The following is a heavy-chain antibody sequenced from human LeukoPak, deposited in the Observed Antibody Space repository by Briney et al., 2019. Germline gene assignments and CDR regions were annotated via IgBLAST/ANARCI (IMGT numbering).Heavy chain of an antibody. Sequence: ESLKISCKGSGYSFTSYWIGWVRQMPGKGLEWMGIIYPGDSDTTYSPSFQGQVTISADKSISTAYLQWSSLKASDTAMYYCARRDGYCSSTSCYADYYYGMDVWGQGTTVTVSS. V-gene: IGHV5-51*01. CDR2: IYPGDSDT. D-gene: IGHD2-2*01. CDR3: ARRDGYCSSTSCYADYYYGMDV. J-gene: IGHJ6*02. CDR1: GYSFTSYW.